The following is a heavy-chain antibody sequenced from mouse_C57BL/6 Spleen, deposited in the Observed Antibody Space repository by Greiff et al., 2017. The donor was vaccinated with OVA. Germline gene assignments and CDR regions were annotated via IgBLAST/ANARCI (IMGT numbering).Heavy chain of an antibody. J-gene: IGHJ2*01. V-gene: IGHV1-80*01. D-gene: IGHD4-1*01. Sequence: VQVVESGAELVKPGASVKISCKASGYAFSSYWMNWVKQRPGKGLEWIGQIYPGDGDTNYNGKFKGKATLTADKSSSTAYMQLSSLTSEDSAVYFCARWVLGPYFDYWGQGTTLTVSS. CDR2: IYPGDGDT. CDR3: ARWVLGPYFDY. CDR1: GYAFSSYW.